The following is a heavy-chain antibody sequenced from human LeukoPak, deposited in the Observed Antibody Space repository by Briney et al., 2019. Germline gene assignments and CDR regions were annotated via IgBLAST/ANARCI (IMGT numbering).Heavy chain of an antibody. V-gene: IGHV1-2*02. CDR3: ARSSGWASSSFDY. CDR2: INPNSGGT. J-gene: IGHJ4*02. D-gene: IGHD6-13*01. CDR1: GYTFTGYY. Sequence: ASVKVSCKASGYTFTGYYMHWVRQAPGQGLEWMGWINPNSGGTNYAQKFQGRVTMTRDTSISTAYMELSRLRSDDTAVYYCARSSGWASSSFDYWGQGTLVTVSS.